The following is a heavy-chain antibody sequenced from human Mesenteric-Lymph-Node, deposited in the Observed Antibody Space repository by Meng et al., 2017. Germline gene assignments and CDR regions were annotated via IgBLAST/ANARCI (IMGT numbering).Heavy chain of an antibody. CDR1: GGSYSNGGYY. V-gene: IGHV4-31*03. CDR3: ARVAAAGNEWFDP. J-gene: IGHJ5*02. D-gene: IGHD6-13*01. CDR2: IYYTGTT. Sequence: QVQLQESGPGLVKPSQTLSLTGTVSGGSYSNGGYYWSWIRQHPGKGLEWIGYIYYTGTTYYNPSLKSRVTISVDKSKNQFSLKLSSVTAADTAVYYCARVAAAGNEWFDPWGQGTLVTVSS.